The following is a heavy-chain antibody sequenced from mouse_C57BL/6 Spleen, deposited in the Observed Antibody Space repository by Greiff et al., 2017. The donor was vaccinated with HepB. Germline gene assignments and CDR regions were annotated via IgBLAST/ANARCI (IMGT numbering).Heavy chain of an antibody. V-gene: IGHV1-54*01. J-gene: IGHJ3*01. Sequence: VQLQQSGAELVRPGTSVKVSCKASGYAFTNYLIEWVKQRPGQGLEWIGVINPGSGGTNYNEKFKGQATLTADKSSSTAYMQLSSLTSEDSAVYFFATHSSGYPAWFAYWGQGTLVTVSA. CDR3: ATHSSGYPAWFAY. CDR2: INPGSGGT. CDR1: GYAFTNYL. D-gene: IGHD3-2*02.